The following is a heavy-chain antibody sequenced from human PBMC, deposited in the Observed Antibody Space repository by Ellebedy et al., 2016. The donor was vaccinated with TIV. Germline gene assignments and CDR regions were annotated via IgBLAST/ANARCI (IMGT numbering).Heavy chain of an antibody. D-gene: IGHD2-8*02. CDR1: GYTFTSHL. CDR2: VNPSNDGI. J-gene: IGHJ4*02. V-gene: IGHV1-46*01. Sequence: AASVKVSCKASGYTFTSHLIHWVRQAPGQGLEGVRVVNPSNDGIGYAQKFQGRVTMTRDTSASTVYMELSSLRSEDTAVYYSAREGGVYYFDYWGQGTLVTVSS. CDR3: AREGGVYYFDY.